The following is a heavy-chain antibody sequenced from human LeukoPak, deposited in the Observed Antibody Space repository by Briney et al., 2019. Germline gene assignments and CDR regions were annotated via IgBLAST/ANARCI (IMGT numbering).Heavy chain of an antibody. V-gene: IGHV4-59*08. J-gene: IGHJ4*02. Sequence: SETLSLTCTVSGGSISSYYWSWIRQPPGKGLEWIGYIYYSGGTNYTPYLKSRVTISVDTSKNQFSLKLSSVTAADTAVYYCASTDIYCGGDCYAFDYWGQGTLVTVSS. CDR1: GGSISSYY. CDR2: IYYSGGT. D-gene: IGHD2-21*02. CDR3: ASTDIYCGGDCYAFDY.